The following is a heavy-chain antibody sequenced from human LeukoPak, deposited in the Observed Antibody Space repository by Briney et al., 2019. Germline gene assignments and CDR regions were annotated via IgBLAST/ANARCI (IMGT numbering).Heavy chain of an antibody. CDR1: GFTFSSYG. Sequence: GGSLRLSCAASGFTFSSYGMHWVRQAPGKGLEWVAVIWYDGSNKYYADSVKGRFTISRDNAENTLYLQMNSLRAEDTAVYYCARGTAGYHSSYFDYWGQGTLVTVSS. CDR2: IWYDGSNK. J-gene: IGHJ4*02. CDR3: ARGTAGYHSSYFDY. D-gene: IGHD3-16*02. V-gene: IGHV3-33*01.